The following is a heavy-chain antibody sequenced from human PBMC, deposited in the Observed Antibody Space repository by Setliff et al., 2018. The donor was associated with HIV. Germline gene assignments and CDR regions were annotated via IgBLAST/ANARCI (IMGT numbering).Heavy chain of an antibody. J-gene: IGHJ6*03. V-gene: IGHV5-10-1*01. CDR2: VAPSDSYT. CDR1: GYCLTSYW. D-gene: IGHD6-19*01. CDR3: ARRSTAVAGTPYYYYMDV. Sequence: GASLKPSCKGSGYCLTSYWISWVRQMPGKGLEWMGMVAPSDSYTNYSPSFQGNVTISADKSISTAYLQWIILKASDTAIYYCARRSTAVAGTPYYYYMDVWGKGTTVTVSS.